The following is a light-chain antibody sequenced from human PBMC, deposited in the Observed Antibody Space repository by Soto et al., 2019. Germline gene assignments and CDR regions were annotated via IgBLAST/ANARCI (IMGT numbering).Light chain of an antibody. J-gene: IGKJ1*01. CDR1: QSVSRY. CDR2: GAS. CDR3: QQYGSSPT. Sequence: EIVLTQSPGTLSLSPGERATLSCRASQSVSRYLAWYQQKPGQAPRLLIYGASSRATGIPDRFSGSGSGTDFTLTISRLEPEYFAVYYCQQYGSSPTFGQGTKVEIK. V-gene: IGKV3-20*01.